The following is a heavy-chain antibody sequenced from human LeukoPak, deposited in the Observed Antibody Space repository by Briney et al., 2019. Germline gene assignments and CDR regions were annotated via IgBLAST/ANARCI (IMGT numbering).Heavy chain of an antibody. V-gene: IGHV1-69*05. Sequence: ASVKVSCKASGGTFSSYAISWVRQAPGQGLEWMGGIIPIFGTANYAQKFQGRVTITTDESTSTAYMELSSLRSEDTAVYYCARGARDYLTSWFDPWGQGTLVTVSS. D-gene: IGHD3-16*01. CDR3: ARGARDYLTSWFDP. CDR2: IIPIFGTA. CDR1: GGTFSSYA. J-gene: IGHJ5*02.